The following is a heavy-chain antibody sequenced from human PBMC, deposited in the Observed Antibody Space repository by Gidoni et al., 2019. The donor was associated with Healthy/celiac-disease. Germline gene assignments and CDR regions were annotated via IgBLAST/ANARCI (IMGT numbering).Heavy chain of an antibody. V-gene: IGHV4-30-4*01. CDR1: GGSISSGAYY. J-gene: IGHJ3*02. D-gene: IGHD3-9*01. Sequence: QVQLQESGPGLVKPSQTLSLTCTVSGGSISSGAYYWSWIRQPPGKGLEWIGYIYSSGSTYYNPSLKSRVTISVDTSKNQFSLKLSSVTAADTAVYYCERYFLDDEHGRHAFDIWGQGTMVTVSS. CDR3: ERYFLDDEHGRHAFDI. CDR2: IYSSGST.